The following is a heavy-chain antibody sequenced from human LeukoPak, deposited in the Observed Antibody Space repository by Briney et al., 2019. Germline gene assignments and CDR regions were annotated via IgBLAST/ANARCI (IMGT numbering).Heavy chain of an antibody. CDR3: GKEGGA. D-gene: IGHD3-16*01. J-gene: IGHJ5*02. V-gene: IGHV3-23*01. CDR1: GFRFSDLT. Sequence: PGGSLRLSCAASGFRFSDLTMTWVRQAPGKGPEWVSAIGGRGGSTYYADSLGGRFTISRDNSKDMLYLQMNSLKVEDTATYYCGKEGGAWGQGTKVTVSS. CDR2: IGGRGGST.